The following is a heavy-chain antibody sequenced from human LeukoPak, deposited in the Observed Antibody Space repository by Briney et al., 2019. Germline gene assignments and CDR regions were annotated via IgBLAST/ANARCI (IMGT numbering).Heavy chain of an antibody. V-gene: IGHV4-4*07. CDR2: IHTSGST. CDR1: GGSISNYY. D-gene: IGHD6-13*01. J-gene: IGHJ4*02. CDR3: ARDGVPIAAAGHLDY. Sequence: SETLSLTCTVSGGSISNYYWNWIRQPAGKGLECIGRIHTSGSTNYSPSLKSRVTMSVDTSKNQFSLKLNSLTAADTAVYYCARDGVPIAAAGHLDYWGQGTLVTVSS.